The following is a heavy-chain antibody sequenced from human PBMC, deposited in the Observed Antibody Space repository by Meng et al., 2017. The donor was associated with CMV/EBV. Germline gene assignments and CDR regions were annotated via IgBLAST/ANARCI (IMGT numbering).Heavy chain of an antibody. D-gene: IGHD1-14*01. J-gene: IGHJ3*02. CDR3: TGLFRTGSFDI. V-gene: IGHV3-43*01. Sequence: GRSLRLSCAASGFTFDDYTMHWVRQAPGKGLEWVSLISWDGGSTYYADSVKGRFTISRDNSKNSLYLQMNSLRAEDTAVYYCTGLFRTGSFDIWGQGTMVTVSS. CDR2: ISWDGGST. CDR1: GFTFDDYT.